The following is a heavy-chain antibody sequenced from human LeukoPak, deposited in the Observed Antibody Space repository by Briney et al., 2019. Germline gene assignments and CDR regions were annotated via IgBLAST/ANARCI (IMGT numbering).Heavy chain of an antibody. V-gene: IGHV1-46*01. Sequence: VASVKVSCRASGYXFTTYYMHWVRQAPGQGLEWMGLINPSGGSTSYAQKFQGRVTMTRDTSTSTLYMELSSLRFEDTAVYYCARSKTPDYWGQGTLVTASS. J-gene: IGHJ4*02. CDR3: ARSKTPDY. CDR2: INPSGGST. D-gene: IGHD2-15*01. CDR1: GYXFTTYY.